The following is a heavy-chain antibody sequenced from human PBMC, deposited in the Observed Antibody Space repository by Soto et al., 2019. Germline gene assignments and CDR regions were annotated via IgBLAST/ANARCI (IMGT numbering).Heavy chain of an antibody. CDR2: ISYDGSNK. CDR1: GFTFSSYG. J-gene: IGHJ6*02. CDR3: AKDLTEALNPYGMDV. V-gene: IGHV3-30*18. Sequence: QVQLVESGGGVVQPGRSLRLSCAASGFTFSSYGMHWVRQAPGKGLEWVAVISYDGSNKYYADSVKGRFTISRDNSKNTLYLQMNSLRAEDTAVYYCAKDLTEALNPYGMDVWGQGTTVTVSS.